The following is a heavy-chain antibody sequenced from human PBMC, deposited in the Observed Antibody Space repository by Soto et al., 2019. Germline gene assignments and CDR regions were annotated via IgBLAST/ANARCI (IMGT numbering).Heavy chain of an antibody. Sequence: GGSLRLSCAASGFTFSAYWMSWVRQAPGKGLEWVATINPDGSQKYYVDSVKGRFTISRDNAKNSLDLQMNSLRAEDTAVYYCGRNTIGWGQGTLVPVSA. V-gene: IGHV3-7*01. CDR1: GFTFSAYW. D-gene: IGHD3-10*01. CDR2: INPDGSQK. J-gene: IGHJ4*02. CDR3: GRNTIG.